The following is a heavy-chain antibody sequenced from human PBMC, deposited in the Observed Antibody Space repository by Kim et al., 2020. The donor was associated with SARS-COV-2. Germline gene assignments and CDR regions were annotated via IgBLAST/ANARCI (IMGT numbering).Heavy chain of an antibody. Sequence: SVKVSCKASGGTFSSYAISWVRQAPGQGLEWMGGIIPIFGTANYAQKFQGRVTITADKSTSTAYMELSSLRSEDTAVYYCARDPAAAGIVSYHYYGMDVWGQGTTVTVSS. CDR3: ARDPAAAGIVSYHYYGMDV. D-gene: IGHD6-13*01. V-gene: IGHV1-69*06. J-gene: IGHJ6*02. CDR1: GGTFSSYA. CDR2: IIPIFGTA.